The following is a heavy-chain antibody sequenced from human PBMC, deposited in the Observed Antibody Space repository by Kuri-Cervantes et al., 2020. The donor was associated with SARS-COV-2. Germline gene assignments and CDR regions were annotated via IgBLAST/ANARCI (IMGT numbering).Heavy chain of an antibody. V-gene: IGHV4-4*07. Sequence: GSLRLSCTVSGGSISSYHWSWIRQPAGKGLEWIGRIYTSGSTNYNPSLKSRVTMSVDTSKNQFSLKLNSVTAADTAVYYCAREGAYYYDSSGYFDYWGQGALVTVSS. J-gene: IGHJ4*02. CDR1: GGSISSYH. CDR2: IYTSGST. CDR3: AREGAYYYDSSGYFDY. D-gene: IGHD3-22*01.